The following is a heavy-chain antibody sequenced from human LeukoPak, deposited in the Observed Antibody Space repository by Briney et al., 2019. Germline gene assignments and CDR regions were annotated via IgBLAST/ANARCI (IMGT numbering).Heavy chain of an antibody. V-gene: IGHV1-18*01. Sequence: ASVKVSCKASGYTFTSYGISWVRQAPGQGLEWMGWISAYNGNTNYAQKLQGRVTMTTDTSTSIAYMELRSLRSDDTAVYYCARGNSGAYYYYGMDVWGQGTTVTVSS. CDR2: ISAYNGNT. D-gene: IGHD4-23*01. CDR1: GYTFTSYG. CDR3: ARGNSGAYYYYGMDV. J-gene: IGHJ6*02.